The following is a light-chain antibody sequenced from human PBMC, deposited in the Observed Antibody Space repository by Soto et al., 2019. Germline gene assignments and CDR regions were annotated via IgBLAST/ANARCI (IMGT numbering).Light chain of an antibody. J-gene: IGKJ5*01. CDR1: QDISHY. V-gene: IGKV1-33*01. CDR3: QQYETLPIT. Sequence: DIQMTQSPSSLSASVGDTVTITCQASQDISHYLNWYQQNPGKALKLLIYDASNLHPGVPSRFRGSGSGTDFTFTISSLQPEDIATYYCQQYETLPITFGQGTRLEIK. CDR2: DAS.